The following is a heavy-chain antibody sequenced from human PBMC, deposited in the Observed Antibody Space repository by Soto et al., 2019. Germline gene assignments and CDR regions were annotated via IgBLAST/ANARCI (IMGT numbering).Heavy chain of an antibody. J-gene: IGHJ6*02. Sequence: GESLKISCAASGFTFSSYAMSWVRQAPGKGLEWVSAISGSGGSTYYADSVKGRFTISRDNSKNTLYLQMNSLRAEDTAVYYCAKDSAARYYYGMDVWGQGTTVTVSS. CDR3: AKDSAARYYYGMDV. D-gene: IGHD6-25*01. V-gene: IGHV3-23*01. CDR1: GFTFSSYA. CDR2: ISGSGGST.